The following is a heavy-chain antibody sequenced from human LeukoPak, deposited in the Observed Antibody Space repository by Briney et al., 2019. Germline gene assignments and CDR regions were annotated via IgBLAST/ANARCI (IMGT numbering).Heavy chain of an antibody. CDR3: ARGATAYYYDSSGYYPIDY. V-gene: IGHV4-30-4*08. Sequence: SETLSLTCTVSGGSISSGDYYWSWIRQPPGKGLEWIGYIYYSGSTYYNPSLKSRVTISVDTSKNQFSLKLSSVTAADTAVYYCARGATAYYYDSSGYYPIDYWGQGTLVTVFS. J-gene: IGHJ4*02. CDR1: GGSISSGDYY. D-gene: IGHD3-22*01. CDR2: IYYSGST.